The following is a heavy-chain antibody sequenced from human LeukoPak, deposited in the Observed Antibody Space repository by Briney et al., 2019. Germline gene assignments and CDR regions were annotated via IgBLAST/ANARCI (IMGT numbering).Heavy chain of an antibody. D-gene: IGHD3-16*01. CDR3: ARAYSLHEGSGLDWFDP. CDR1: GGTFSSYA. J-gene: IGHJ5*02. V-gene: IGHV1-69*13. Sequence: SVKVSCKASGGTFSSYAISWVRQAPGQGLEWMGGIIPIFGTANYAQKFQGRVTITADESTSTAYMELSSLRSEDTAVYYCARAYSLHEGSGLDWFDPWGQGTLVTVSS. CDR2: IIPIFGTA.